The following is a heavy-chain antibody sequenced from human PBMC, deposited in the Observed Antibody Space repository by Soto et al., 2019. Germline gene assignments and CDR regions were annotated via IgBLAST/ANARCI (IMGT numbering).Heavy chain of an antibody. Sequence: GSLRLSCAASGFTFSSYAMTWVRQAPGKGLEWVSIISGSGSGTYYADSVKGRFTISRDNSRNTLSLQMNSLRADDTAVYYCAKDISISGSCCFHFDYWVQGALVTVSS. D-gene: IGHD1-26*01. CDR3: AKDISISGSCCFHFDY. J-gene: IGHJ4*02. CDR1: GFTFSSYA. CDR2: ISGSGSGT. V-gene: IGHV3-23*01.